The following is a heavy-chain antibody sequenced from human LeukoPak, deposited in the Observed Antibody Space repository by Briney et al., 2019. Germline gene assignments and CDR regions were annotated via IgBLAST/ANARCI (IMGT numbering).Heavy chain of an antibody. CDR3: ARVLIVVVPAAIRVENAFDI. V-gene: IGHV4-30-4*08. Sequence: SETLPLTCTVSGGSISSGDYYWSWIRQPPGKGLEWIGYIYYSRSTYYNPSLKSRVTISVDTSKNQFSLKLSSVTAADTAVYYCARVLIVVVPAAIRVENAFDIWGQGTMVTVSS. J-gene: IGHJ3*02. CDR1: GGSISSGDYY. D-gene: IGHD2-2*02. CDR2: IYYSRST.